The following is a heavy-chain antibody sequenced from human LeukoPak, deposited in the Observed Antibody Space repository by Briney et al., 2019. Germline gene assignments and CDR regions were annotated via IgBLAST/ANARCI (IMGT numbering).Heavy chain of an antibody. J-gene: IGHJ6*02. CDR3: ARDRDIVVVPAAEYYYYGMDV. V-gene: IGHV4-59*01. D-gene: IGHD2-2*01. CDR2: IHHTGKN. Sequence: SETLSLTCAVSGGSITSYYWNWIRQPPGKGLEWIGYIHHTGKNRYNPSLQSRVTMSVDTSKSEFSLKLSSVTAADTAVYYCARDRDIVVVPAAEYYYYGMDVWGQGTTVTVSS. CDR1: GGSITSYY.